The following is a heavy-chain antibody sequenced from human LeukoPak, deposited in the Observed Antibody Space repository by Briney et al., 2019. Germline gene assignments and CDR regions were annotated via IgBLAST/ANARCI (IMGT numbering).Heavy chain of an antibody. CDR3: ARGAADTFYYYYYMDV. J-gene: IGHJ6*03. Sequence: GESLKISCKASGYSFSSHWIGWVRQRPGKGLEWMGIITPRDSDTTYSPSFQGQVTISADRSIRTAYLQWRSLKASDSAKYYCARGAADTFYYYYYMDVWGKGTTVTVSS. V-gene: IGHV5-51*01. D-gene: IGHD5-18*01. CDR2: ITPRDSDT. CDR1: GYSFSSHW.